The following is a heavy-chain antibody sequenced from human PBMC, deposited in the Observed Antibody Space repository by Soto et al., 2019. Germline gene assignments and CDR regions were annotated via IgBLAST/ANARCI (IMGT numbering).Heavy chain of an antibody. CDR2: IYPGDSDT. J-gene: IGHJ6*03. V-gene: IGHV5-51*01. D-gene: IGHD3-9*01. CDR3: ARQGQTYYDILTGSEIFHYYYYMDV. CDR1: GYSFTSYW. Sequence: GESLKISCKGSGYSFTSYWIGWVRQMPGKGLEWMGIIYPGDSDTRYSPSFQGQVTISADKSISTAYLQWSSLKASDTAMYYCARQGQTYYDILTGSEIFHYYYYMDVWGKGTTVTVSS.